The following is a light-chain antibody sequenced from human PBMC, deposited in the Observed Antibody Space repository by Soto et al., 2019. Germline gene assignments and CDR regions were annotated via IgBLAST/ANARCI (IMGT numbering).Light chain of an antibody. Sequence: SVLTQPPSVSGAPGQRVTISCTGSSSNIGAGYDVHWYQQLPGTAPKLLIYGNSNRPSGVPDRFSGSKSGTSASLAITGLQAEDEADYYCQSYDSSPWVFGGGTKLTVL. CDR3: QSYDSSPWV. J-gene: IGLJ3*02. CDR1: SSNIGAGYD. V-gene: IGLV1-40*01. CDR2: GNS.